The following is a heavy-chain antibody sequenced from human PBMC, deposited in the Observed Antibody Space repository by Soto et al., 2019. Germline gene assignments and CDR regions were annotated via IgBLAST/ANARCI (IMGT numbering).Heavy chain of an antibody. CDR1: GFTFSNHW. CDR2: IKQDGGEM. J-gene: IGHJ5*02. CDR3: ARDIGWRRLDL. D-gene: IGHD2-15*01. V-gene: IGHV3-7*01. Sequence: GGSLRLSCATSGFTFSNHWMAWVRQAPGKGLEWVANIKQDGGEMYYGDSVKGRFSISRDNAQNSLYLQTNSLRAEDTAVYYCARDIGWRRLDLWGQGTLVTVSS.